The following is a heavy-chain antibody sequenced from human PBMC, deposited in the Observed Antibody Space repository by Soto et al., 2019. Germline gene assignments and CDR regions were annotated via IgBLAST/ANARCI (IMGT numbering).Heavy chain of an antibody. D-gene: IGHD6-19*01. Sequence: SETLSLTCTVSDGSISSYYWSWIRQPPGKGLEWIGYIYYSGSTNYNPSLKSRVTISVDTSKNQFSLKLSSVTAADTAVYYCAAQRDSSGWYSWFDPWGQGTLVTVSS. J-gene: IGHJ5*02. V-gene: IGHV4-59*01. CDR3: AAQRDSSGWYSWFDP. CDR2: IYYSGST. CDR1: DGSISSYY.